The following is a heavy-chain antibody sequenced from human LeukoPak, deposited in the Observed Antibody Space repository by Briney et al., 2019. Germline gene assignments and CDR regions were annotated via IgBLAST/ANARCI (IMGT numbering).Heavy chain of an antibody. D-gene: IGHD6-13*01. V-gene: IGHV3-23*01. CDR1: GFTFSSYA. J-gene: IGHJ4*02. CDR2: IVGSGGRT. CDR3: ARETVAGYFDY. Sequence: GGSLRLSCAASGFTFSSYAMNWVRQAPGKGLEWVSGIVGSGGRTYYADSVKGRFTISRDNSKNTLYLQMNSLRAEDTAVYYCARETVAGYFDYWGQGTLVTVSS.